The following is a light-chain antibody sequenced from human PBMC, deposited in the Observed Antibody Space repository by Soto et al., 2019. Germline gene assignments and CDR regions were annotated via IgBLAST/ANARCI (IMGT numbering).Light chain of an antibody. J-gene: IGKJ4*01. CDR1: QSVLYDSNNKNY. V-gene: IGKV4-1*01. Sequence: DIVMTQSPDSLAASLGERATINCKSSQSVLYDSNNKNYLAWYQLKPQQPPKLLISWSSTRESGVPDRFSGSGSGTDFTLTISSLQAEDVAIYYCQQYYITPLTFGGGTKVEIK. CDR2: WSS. CDR3: QQYYITPLT.